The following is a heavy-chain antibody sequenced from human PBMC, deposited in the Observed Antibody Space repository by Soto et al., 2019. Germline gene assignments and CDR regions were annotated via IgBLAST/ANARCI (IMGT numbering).Heavy chain of an antibody. D-gene: IGHD3-3*01. CDR3: AKAGRVAVFGVLS. J-gene: IGHJ4*02. V-gene: IGHV3-23*01. CDR1: GFILSTYA. Sequence: VHLLESGGGLVQPGGSLRLSCAASGFILSTYAMSWVRQAPGKGLEWVTTVSPGGDATYYADSVRGRFTISRDNSRNALYLQMNSLRADDTAVYYCAKAGRVAVFGVLSWGQGILVTVSS. CDR2: VSPGGDAT.